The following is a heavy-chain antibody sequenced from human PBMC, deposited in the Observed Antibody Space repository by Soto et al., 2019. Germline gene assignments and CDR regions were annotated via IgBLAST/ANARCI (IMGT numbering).Heavy chain of an antibody. CDR3: AKTQRLGYCTNGVCYRPYDAFDI. D-gene: IGHD2-8*01. J-gene: IGHJ3*02. CDR1: GYSFTNYW. V-gene: IGHV5-51*01. Sequence: PGESLKISCQGSGYSFTNYWIGWVRQMPGKGLEWMGIIYPGDSDTRYSPSFQGQVTISADKSISTAYLQWSSLKASDTAMYYCAKTQRLGYCTNGVCYRPYDAFDIWGQGTMVTCSS. CDR2: IYPGDSDT.